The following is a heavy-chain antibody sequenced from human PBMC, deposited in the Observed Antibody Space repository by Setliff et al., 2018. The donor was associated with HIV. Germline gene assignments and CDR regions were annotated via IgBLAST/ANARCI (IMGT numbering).Heavy chain of an antibody. CDR1: GGTFSSYA. D-gene: IGHD3-16*01. CDR2: IIPFLDIA. Sequence: SVKVSCKTSGGTFSSYAISWVRQAPGQGLDWMGGIIPFLDIANSAQNFQDRVTITAGKSTNTAYMELSSLRSEDTAVYYCARSARDYDYLWGSDAFDIWGQGTLVTVSS. V-gene: IGHV1-69*10. CDR3: ARSARDYDYLWGSDAFDI. J-gene: IGHJ3*02.